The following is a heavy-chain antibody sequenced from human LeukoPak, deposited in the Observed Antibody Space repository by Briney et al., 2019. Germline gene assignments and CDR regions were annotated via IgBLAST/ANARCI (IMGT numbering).Heavy chain of an antibody. Sequence: GGSLRLSCTASGFTFSTYNMHWVRQPTGKGLEWVSAVGTAGDTYYPGSVKGRITISRENAKNSLYLQMNSLRVGDTAVYYCARRGDSRGYYDAFDIWGQGTMVTVSS. CDR1: GFTFSTYN. D-gene: IGHD3-22*01. J-gene: IGHJ3*02. V-gene: IGHV3-13*01. CDR3: ARRGDSRGYYDAFDI. CDR2: VGTAGDT.